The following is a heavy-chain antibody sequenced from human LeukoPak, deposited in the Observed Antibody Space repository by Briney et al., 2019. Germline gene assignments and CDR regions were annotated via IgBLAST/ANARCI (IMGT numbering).Heavy chain of an antibody. Sequence: SETLSLTCTVSGYSISSGYYWGWIRQPPGKGLEWIGSIYHSGSTYYNPSLKSRVTISVDTSKNPFSLKLSSVTAADTAVYYCARSSSGWYYDAFDIWGQGTMVTVSS. CDR3: ARSSSGWYYDAFDI. CDR1: GYSISSGYY. V-gene: IGHV4-38-2*02. D-gene: IGHD6-19*01. J-gene: IGHJ3*02. CDR2: IYHSGST.